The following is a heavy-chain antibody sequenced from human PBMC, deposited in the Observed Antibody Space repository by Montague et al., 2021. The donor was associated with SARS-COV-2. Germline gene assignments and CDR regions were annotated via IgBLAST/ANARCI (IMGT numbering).Heavy chain of an antibody. V-gene: IGHV4-4*07. D-gene: IGHD3-22*01. J-gene: IGHJ3*02. CDR3: ARERGPYYFDSSGYHNAFVI. CDR1: GGSISSYY. CDR2: LYTSGST. Sequence: SETLSLTCTVSGGSISSYYWSWIRQPAGKGLEWIERLYTSGSTNYNPSLKSRVTISVDTSKNQFSLKLSSVTAADTAVYYCARERGPYYFDSSGYHNAFVIWGQGTMVTVSS.